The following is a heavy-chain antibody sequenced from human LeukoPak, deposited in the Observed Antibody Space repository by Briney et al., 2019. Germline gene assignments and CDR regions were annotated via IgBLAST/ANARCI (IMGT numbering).Heavy chain of an antibody. CDR3: AKSKDGYSYNDAFDI. D-gene: IGHD5-18*01. V-gene: IGHV3-23*01. J-gene: IGHJ3*02. CDR2: ISGSGGST. Sequence: GGSLRLSCAASGFTFTSYSMSWVRQAAGKGLEWVSVISGSGGSTYYADSVKGRFTISRDNSKNTLYLQMNSLRAEDTAVYYCAKSKDGYSYNDAFDIWGQGTMVTVSS. CDR1: GFTFTSYS.